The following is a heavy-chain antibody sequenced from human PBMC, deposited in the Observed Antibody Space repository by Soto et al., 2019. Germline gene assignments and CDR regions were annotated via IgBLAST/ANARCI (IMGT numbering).Heavy chain of an antibody. Sequence: QVQLVESGGGVVQPGRSLRLYWAASGFTFSSYGMHWVRQAPGKGLEWVAVIWYDGSNKYYADSVKGRFTISRDNSKNTLYLQMNSLRAEDTAVYYCARDPTRDSSGYYYVHWGQGTLVTVSS. CDR1: GFTFSSYG. CDR2: IWYDGSNK. D-gene: IGHD3-22*01. CDR3: ARDPTRDSSGYYYVH. J-gene: IGHJ4*02. V-gene: IGHV3-33*01.